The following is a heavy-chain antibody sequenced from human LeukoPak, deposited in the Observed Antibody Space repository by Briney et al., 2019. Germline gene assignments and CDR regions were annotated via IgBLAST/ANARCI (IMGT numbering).Heavy chain of an antibody. D-gene: IGHD6-19*01. CDR3: ATAHLNGYSSGWYSFDY. CDR1: GYTFTIYY. J-gene: IGHJ4*02. CDR2: VNPNSGGT. V-gene: IGHV1-2*02. Sequence: ASVKVSCKASGYTFTIYYMHWVRQAPGQRLEWMGLVNPNSGGTNYEQKFQYRVTMTRDTSISAAYMELTRLSTDRTAMHYCATAHLNGYSSGWYSFDYWGQGALVTVSS.